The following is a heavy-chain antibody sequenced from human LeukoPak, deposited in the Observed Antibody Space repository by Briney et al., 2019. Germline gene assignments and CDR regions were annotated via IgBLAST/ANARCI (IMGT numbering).Heavy chain of an antibody. D-gene: IGHD3-10*01. CDR3: ARDRRGYGMDV. J-gene: IGHJ6*02. CDR1: GFTFSSYE. V-gene: IGHV3-48*03. CDR2: ISSSGSTI. Sequence: GGSLRLSCAASGFTFSSYEMNWVRQAPGKGLEWVSYISSSGSTIYYADSVKGRFTISRDNAKYSLYLQMNSLRAEDTAVYYCARDRRGYGMDVWGQGTTVTVSS.